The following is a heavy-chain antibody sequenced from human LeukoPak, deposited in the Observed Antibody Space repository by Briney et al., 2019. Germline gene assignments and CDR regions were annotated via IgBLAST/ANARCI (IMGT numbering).Heavy chain of an antibody. V-gene: IGHV1-69*13. D-gene: IGHD3-3*01. CDR3: ASTYYDFWSGHDDY. J-gene: IGHJ4*02. Sequence: ASVKVSCKASGGTFSSYATSWVRQAPGQGLEWMGGIIPIFGTANYAQKFQGRVTITADESTSTAYMELSSLRSEDTAVYYCASTYYDFWSGHDDYWGQGTLVTVSS. CDR2: IIPIFGTA. CDR1: GGTFSSYA.